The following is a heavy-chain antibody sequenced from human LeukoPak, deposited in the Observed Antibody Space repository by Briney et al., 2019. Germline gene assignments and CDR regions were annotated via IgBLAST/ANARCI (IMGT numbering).Heavy chain of an antibody. Sequence: GGALRLSCAASAYSLSASSTNCVPEALRKGLEWGSHISSRSRTTHSADTARSRFSISRDNAKNSLYLQMNSLRDEDTAVYYCARDKHDSSGYYTPTFIDQWGQGTLVTLSS. CDR1: AYSLSASS. V-gene: IGHV3-48*02. D-gene: IGHD3-22*01. CDR2: ISSRSRTT. J-gene: IGHJ4*02. CDR3: ARDKHDSSGYYTPTFIDQ.